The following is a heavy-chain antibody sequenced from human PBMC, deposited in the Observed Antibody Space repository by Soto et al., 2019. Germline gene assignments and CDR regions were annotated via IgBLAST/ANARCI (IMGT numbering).Heavy chain of an antibody. Sequence: KQSQILSLTCAISGDSVSSNSAAWNWIRQSPSRGLEWLGRTYYRSKWYNDYAVSVKSRITINPDTSKNQFSLQLNSVTPEDTAVYYCARVRGYSGYEPFDYWGQGTLVTVSS. CDR3: ARVRGYSGYEPFDY. D-gene: IGHD5-12*01. CDR2: TYYRSKWYN. V-gene: IGHV6-1*01. J-gene: IGHJ4*02. CDR1: GDSVSSNSAA.